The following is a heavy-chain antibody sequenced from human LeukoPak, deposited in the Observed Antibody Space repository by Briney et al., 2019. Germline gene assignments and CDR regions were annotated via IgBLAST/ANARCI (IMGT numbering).Heavy chain of an antibody. J-gene: IGHJ5*02. D-gene: IGHD3-10*01. CDR1: RGTFSNYA. V-gene: IGHV1-69*13. CDR3: ARSEYYYGSGSKRHKGGWFDP. Sequence: SVKVSCKASRGTFSNYAISWVRQAPGQGLEWMGGIIPIFGTANYAQKLQGRVTITADESTSTAYMELSSLRSEDTAVYYCARSEYYYGSGSKRHKGGWFDPWGQGTLVTVSS. CDR2: IIPIFGTA.